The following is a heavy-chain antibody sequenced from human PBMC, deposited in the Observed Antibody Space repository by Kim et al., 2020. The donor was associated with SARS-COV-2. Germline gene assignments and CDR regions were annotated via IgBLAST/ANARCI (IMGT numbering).Heavy chain of an antibody. D-gene: IGHD4-17*01. Sequence: SVKGRFTISRDNSKNTLYLQMNSLRAEDTAVYYCARDYGDWDYYYYGMDVWGQGTTVTVSS. V-gene: IGHV3-23*01. J-gene: IGHJ6*02. CDR3: ARDYGDWDYYYYGMDV.